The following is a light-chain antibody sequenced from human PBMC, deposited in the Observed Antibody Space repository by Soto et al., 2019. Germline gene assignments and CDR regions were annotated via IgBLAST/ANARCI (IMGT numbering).Light chain of an antibody. CDR1: QSVTRN. CDR2: AAS. Sequence: EIVMTQSPATLSVSPGQRVTLSCRASQSVTRNLAWYQHTPGQSPRVLISAASSGDAGLPSRFSGSGSGTDFTLTISRLQSEDAEVYYCQQYHHWPVTFGGGTKVDIK. J-gene: IGKJ4*01. V-gene: IGKV3-15*01. CDR3: QQYHHWPVT.